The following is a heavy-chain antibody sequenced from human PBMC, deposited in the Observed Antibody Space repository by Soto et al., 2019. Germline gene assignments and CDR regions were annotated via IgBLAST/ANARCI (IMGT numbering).Heavy chain of an antibody. J-gene: IGHJ3*02. CDR2: IKQDGSEK. V-gene: IGHV3-7*01. Sequence: GGSLRLSCAASGFTFSSYWMSWVRQAPGKGLEWVANIKQDGSEKYYVDSVKGRFTISRDNAKNSLYLQMNSLRAEDTAVYYCAKEWGINRMVYAIHDAFDIWGQGTMVTVSS. CDR1: GFTFSSYW. CDR3: AKEWGINRMVYAIHDAFDI. D-gene: IGHD2-8*01.